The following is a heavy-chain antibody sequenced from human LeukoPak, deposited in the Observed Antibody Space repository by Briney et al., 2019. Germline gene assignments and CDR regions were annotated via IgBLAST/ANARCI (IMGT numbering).Heavy chain of an antibody. CDR3: ARARYYDSSGYLDY. D-gene: IGHD3-22*01. J-gene: IGHJ4*02. CDR2: IIPIFGTA. V-gene: IGHV1-69*05. CDR1: GGTFSSYA. Sequence: SVKVSCKAPGGTFSSYAISWVRQAPGQGLEWMGRIIPIFGTANYAQKFQGRVTITTDESTSTAYMELSSLRSEDTAVYYCARARYYDSSGYLDYWGQGTLVTVSS.